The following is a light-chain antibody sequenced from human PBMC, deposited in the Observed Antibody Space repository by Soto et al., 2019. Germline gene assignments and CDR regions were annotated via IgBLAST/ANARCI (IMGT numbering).Light chain of an antibody. CDR2: WGF. CDR1: QSVLYSSNNKNY. V-gene: IGKV4-1*01. Sequence: DIVMTQSPDSLAVSLGERATINCKSSQSVLYSSNNKNYLAWYQQKPGKSPKLPISWGFILASGVPDLFSGSGSGTDFTLTISSLQAEDVSVYYCHQYYGSPPRTFGQGTKVEIK. J-gene: IGKJ1*01. CDR3: HQYYGSPPRT.